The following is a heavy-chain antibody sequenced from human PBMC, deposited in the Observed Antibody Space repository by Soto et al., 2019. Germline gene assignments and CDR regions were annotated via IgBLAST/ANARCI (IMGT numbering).Heavy chain of an antibody. J-gene: IGHJ4*02. D-gene: IGHD6-19*01. CDR1: GFTFSSYW. V-gene: IGHV3-74*01. CDR3: ARRGAVAGLHY. CDR2: INSDGSGT. Sequence: EVQLVESGGGLVQPGGSLRVSCAASGFTFSSYWMHWVRQAPGKGLVWVSRINSDGSGTSYADSVKGRFTISRDNAKTTLYLQMNRLGAEDTAIYNCARRGAVAGLHYWGQGTLVTVSS.